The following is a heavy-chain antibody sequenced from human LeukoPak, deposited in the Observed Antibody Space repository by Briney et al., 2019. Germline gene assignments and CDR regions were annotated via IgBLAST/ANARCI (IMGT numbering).Heavy chain of an antibody. J-gene: IGHJ6*04. CDR2: IYHSGNT. Sequence: SETLSLTYTVSGGSISSGDYYWNWIRQSPGKGLEWIGSIYHSGNTHYNPSLKSRLTIAVDTSKNQFSLRLISVTAADTAVYYCAKYYGSGTLSYGMDVWGRGTTVNVSS. V-gene: IGHV4-30-4*01. CDR1: GGSISSGDYY. D-gene: IGHD3-10*01. CDR3: AKYYGSGTLSYGMDV.